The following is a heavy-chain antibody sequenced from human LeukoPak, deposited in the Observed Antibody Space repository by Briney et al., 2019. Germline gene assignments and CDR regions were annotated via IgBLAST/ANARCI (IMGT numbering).Heavy chain of an antibody. CDR2: IGSNGTPI. Sequence: PGGSVRLSCAPSGLTLSIYYVLCTPHAREKGLAWVSYIGSNGTPIYYADSVKGRFTMTRDNAKNTVYLQMNSLGAEDTAVYYCVRQYCSDKYCPLLDYWGQGTLVTVSS. CDR1: GLTLSIYY. J-gene: IGHJ4*02. CDR3: VRQYCSDKYCPLLDY. V-gene: IGHV3-11*01. D-gene: IGHD2-15*01.